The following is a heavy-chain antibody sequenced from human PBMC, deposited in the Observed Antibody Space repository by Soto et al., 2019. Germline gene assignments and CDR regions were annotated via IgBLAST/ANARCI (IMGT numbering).Heavy chain of an antibody. D-gene: IGHD3-10*01. CDR3: AKDQHSGYGMDV. V-gene: IGHV3-30*18. J-gene: IGHJ6*02. CDR1: GFTFSSYG. CDR2: ISYDGSNK. Sequence: QVQLVESGGGVVQPGRSLRLSCAASGFTFSSYGMHWVRQAPGKGLEWVAVISYDGSNKYYADSVKGRFTISRDNSKNTLYLQMNSLRAEDTAVYYCAKDQHSGYGMDVWGQGTTVTVSS.